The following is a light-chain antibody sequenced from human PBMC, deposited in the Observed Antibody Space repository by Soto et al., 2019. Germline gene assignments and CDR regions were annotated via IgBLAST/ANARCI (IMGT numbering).Light chain of an antibody. J-gene: IGLJ2*01. CDR2: EVS. Sequence: QSVLTQPPSASGSPGQSVTISCTGSSSDVGGYNYVSWYQQHPGKAPKLMIYEVSKRPSGVPDRLSGSKAGNTASLTVSGLQAEDEADYYCSSYGGSNTVVFGGRTKLTVL. V-gene: IGLV2-8*01. CDR3: SSYGGSNTVV. CDR1: SSDVGGYNY.